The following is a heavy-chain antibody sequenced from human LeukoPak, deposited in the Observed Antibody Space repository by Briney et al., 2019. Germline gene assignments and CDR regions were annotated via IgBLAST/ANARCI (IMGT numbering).Heavy chain of an antibody. CDR2: ISISSSYK. V-gene: IGHV3-21*01. CDR1: GFTFSSYS. D-gene: IGHD3-22*01. Sequence: PGGSLRPSCAASGFTFSSYSMNWVRQAPGKGLEWVSSISISSSYKYYADSVKGRFTISRDNAKNSLYLQMNSLRAEDTAVYYCARERESYYYDSSGYSSFDYWGQGALVTVSS. J-gene: IGHJ4*02. CDR3: ARERESYYYDSSGYSSFDY.